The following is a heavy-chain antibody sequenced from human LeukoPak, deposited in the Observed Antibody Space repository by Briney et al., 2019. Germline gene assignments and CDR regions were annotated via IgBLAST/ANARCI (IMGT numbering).Heavy chain of an antibody. CDR2: IYSGGST. V-gene: IGHV3-53*01. Sequence: GGSPRLSCAASGFTVSSNYMSWVRQAPGKGLEWVSLIYSGGSTYYADSVKGRFTISRDNSKNTLSLQMNSLRAEDTAVYYCASLARGYYFDYWGQGTLVTVSS. J-gene: IGHJ4*02. D-gene: IGHD2-15*01. CDR1: GFTVSSNY. CDR3: ASLARGYYFDY.